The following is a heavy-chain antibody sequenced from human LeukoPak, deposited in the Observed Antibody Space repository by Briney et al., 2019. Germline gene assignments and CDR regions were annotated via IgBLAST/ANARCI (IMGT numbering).Heavy chain of an antibody. J-gene: IGHJ4*02. CDR3: ARNQKAFDY. CDR1: GGTFSSYA. V-gene: IGHV1-46*01. CDR2: IYPRDGST. Sequence: ASVKVSCKASGGTFSSYAISWVRQAPGQGLEWMGMIYPRDGSTSYAQKFQGRVTVTRDTSTSTVHMELSGLRSEDTAVYYCARNQKAFDYWAQGTLVTVP.